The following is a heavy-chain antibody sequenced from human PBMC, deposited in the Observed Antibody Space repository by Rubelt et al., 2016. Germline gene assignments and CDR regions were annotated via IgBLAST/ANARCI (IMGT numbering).Heavy chain of an antibody. D-gene: IGHD6-6*01. J-gene: IGHJ4*02. Sequence: GGGLVKPGGSLRLSCAASGFTFSNYRMTWVRQAPGKGLEWVSSISSTSSYIYYADSVKGRFTISRDNAKNSLYLQMNSLRDDVTAVYYCARTSSSSCDYWGQGTLVTVSS. CDR3: ARTSSSSCDY. CDR1: GFTFSNYR. V-gene: IGHV3-21*01. CDR2: ISSTSSYI.